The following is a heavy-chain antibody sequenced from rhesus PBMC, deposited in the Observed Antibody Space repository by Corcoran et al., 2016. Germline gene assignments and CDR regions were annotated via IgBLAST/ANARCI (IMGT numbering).Heavy chain of an antibody. J-gene: IGHJ6*01. CDR2: INGNRAYT. CDR1: GGSISDSYY. V-gene: IGHV4S9*01. CDR3: AGEAYCTGRDCNGLDS. D-gene: IGHD2-21*01. Sequence: QVQLQESGPGLVKPSETLSLTCAVSGGSISDSYYWNWIRHPPGKGLEWIGKINGNRAYTFDRPSLKRRVTMSKDTAKNQFCLKVNSVTPADTAIYYCAGEAYCTGRDCNGLDSWGQGVVVTVSS.